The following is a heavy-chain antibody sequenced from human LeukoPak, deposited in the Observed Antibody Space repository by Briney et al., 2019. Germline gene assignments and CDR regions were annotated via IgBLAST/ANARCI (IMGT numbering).Heavy chain of an antibody. CDR1: GFTFSSYG. Sequence: GGSLRLSCAASGFTFSSYGMSWVRQAPGKGLEWVSAISGSGGSTYYADSVKGRFTISRDNSKNTLYLQMNSLRAEDTAVYYCAKEQRGYSGYMVGSCFDHWGQGTLVTVSS. CDR3: AKEQRGYSGYMVGSCFDH. V-gene: IGHV3-23*01. D-gene: IGHD5-12*01. CDR2: ISGSGGST. J-gene: IGHJ5*02.